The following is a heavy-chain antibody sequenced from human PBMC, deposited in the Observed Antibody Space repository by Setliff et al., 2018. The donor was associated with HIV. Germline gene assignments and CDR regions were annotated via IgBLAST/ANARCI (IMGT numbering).Heavy chain of an antibody. CDR3: ARYDSSGYYPSNYYYGMDV. Sequence: ASVKVSCKASGYTFTNYGISWVRQAPGRGLEWMGWISAYNGNTNYAQKLQGRVTMTTDTSTSTVYMELRSLRSDDTAVYYCARYDSSGYYPSNYYYGMDVWGQGTTVTVS. CDR1: GYTFTNYG. V-gene: IGHV1-18*01. D-gene: IGHD3-22*01. CDR2: ISAYNGNT. J-gene: IGHJ6*02.